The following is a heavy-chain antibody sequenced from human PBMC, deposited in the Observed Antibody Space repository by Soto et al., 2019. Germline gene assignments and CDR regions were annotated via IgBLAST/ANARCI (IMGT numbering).Heavy chain of an antibody. CDR2: IYHSGST. J-gene: IGHJ4*02. V-gene: IGHV4-4*02. D-gene: IGHD3-22*01. Sequence: SETLSLTCAVYGGSISSGNWWSWVRQPPGKGLEWIGEIYHSGSTNYNPSLKSRFTISVDKSKNQFSLKLSSVTAADTAVYYCASRRSGYSLDYWGQGTLVTVSS. CDR1: GGSISSGNW. CDR3: ASRRSGYSLDY.